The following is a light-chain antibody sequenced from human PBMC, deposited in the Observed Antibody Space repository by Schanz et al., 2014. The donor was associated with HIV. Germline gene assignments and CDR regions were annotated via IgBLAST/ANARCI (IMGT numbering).Light chain of an antibody. Sequence: DVHMTQSPSTLSASFGDRVTITCRASQDIGPWLAWYQRKPGEAPRLLIFKTSNLEGGVPSRFSGSGSATEFTLNISRLLPDDFDTYYCQQYKTFPWTFGQGTRLEI. J-gene: IGKJ1*01. CDR3: QQYKTFPWT. CDR2: KTS. CDR1: QDIGPW. V-gene: IGKV1-5*03.